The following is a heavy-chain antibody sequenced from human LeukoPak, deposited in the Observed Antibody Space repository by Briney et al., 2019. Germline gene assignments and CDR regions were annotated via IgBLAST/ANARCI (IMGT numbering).Heavy chain of an antibody. V-gene: IGHV3-23*01. Sequence: GGSLRLSCAASGFTFSSYAMNWVRQAPGKGLKWVSGFRGSGVATFYADSVEGRFTISRDNAKNSLYLQMNSLRAEDTAVYYCARVDYDFWSGLGPDPPYYFDYWGQGTLVTVSS. CDR2: FRGSGVAT. D-gene: IGHD3-3*01. CDR1: GFTFSSYA. CDR3: ARVDYDFWSGLGPDPPYYFDY. J-gene: IGHJ4*02.